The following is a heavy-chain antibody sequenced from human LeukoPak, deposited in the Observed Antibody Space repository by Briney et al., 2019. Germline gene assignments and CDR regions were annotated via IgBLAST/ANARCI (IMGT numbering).Heavy chain of an antibody. CDR1: GFTFSSYE. V-gene: IGHV3-48*03. D-gene: IGHD3-22*01. Sequence: GGSLRLSCAASGFTFSSYEMNWVRQAPGKGLEWVSYISSSGSTIYYADSVKGRFTISRDNAKNSLYLQMNSLRAEDTAVYYCARGGIETYYYDSSGYFPSRYYYMDVWGKGTTVTISS. CDR3: ARGGIETYYYDSSGYFPSRYYYMDV. CDR2: ISSSGSTI. J-gene: IGHJ6*03.